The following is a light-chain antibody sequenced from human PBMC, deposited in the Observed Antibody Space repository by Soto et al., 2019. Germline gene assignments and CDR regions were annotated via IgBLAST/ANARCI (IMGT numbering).Light chain of an antibody. CDR3: HVWDSGSAHHV. J-gene: IGLJ7*01. CDR1: NIGSKS. CDR2: ANS. Sequence: SYELTQPPSVSVAPGQTARITCGGSNIGSKSVHWYQQKPGQAPMMVVCANSDRPSGIPERFSGSNSANTATLTISRVEAGDEADYYCHVWDSGSAHHVFGTGTQLTVL. V-gene: IGLV3-21*02.